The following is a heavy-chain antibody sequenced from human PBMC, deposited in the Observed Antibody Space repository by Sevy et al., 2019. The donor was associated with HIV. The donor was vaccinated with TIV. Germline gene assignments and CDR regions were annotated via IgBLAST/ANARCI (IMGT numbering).Heavy chain of an antibody. D-gene: IGHD3-22*01. J-gene: IGHJ4*02. CDR3: ARDVARGGYYGGVYFDY. Sequence: SETLSLTCTVSGYSISSGYYWGWIRQPPGKGLEWIGSIYHSGSTYYNPSLKSRVTISVDTSKNQFSLKLSSVTAADTAVYYCARDVARGGYYGGVYFDYWGQGTLVTVSS. CDR2: IYHSGST. V-gene: IGHV4-38-2*02. CDR1: GYSISSGYY.